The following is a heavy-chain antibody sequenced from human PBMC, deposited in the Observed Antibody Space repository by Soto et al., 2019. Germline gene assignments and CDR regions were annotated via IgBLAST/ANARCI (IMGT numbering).Heavy chain of an antibody. CDR2: LNPTGGST. CDR3: AREGVVVPVDHSTFYHGMDV. J-gene: IGHJ6*02. D-gene: IGHD2-2*01. Sequence: ASVKVSLQASAYPLTSYYMHWLRQAPGQGLEWLGVLNPTGGSTTYAQNFQGRVTMTRDTSTSTVYVEMSSLRTAGTAVYFCAREGVVVPVDHSTFYHGMDVWGQGTTVTVSS. CDR1: AYPLTSYY. V-gene: IGHV1-46*01.